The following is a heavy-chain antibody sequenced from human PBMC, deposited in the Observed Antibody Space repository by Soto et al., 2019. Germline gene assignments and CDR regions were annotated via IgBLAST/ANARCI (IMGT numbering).Heavy chain of an antibody. J-gene: IGHJ4*02. CDR1: GGSISSNY. CDR2: IYTSGST. Sequence: KPSESLSLTCSISGGSISSNYWSWIRQPAGKGLEWIGRIYTSGSTNYNPSVKSRVTMSVDTSKNQFSLNLSSVTAADTAVYYCASEGAVASWQKDWGQGILVTVSS. V-gene: IGHV4-4*07. D-gene: IGHD6-19*01. CDR3: ASEGAVASWQKD.